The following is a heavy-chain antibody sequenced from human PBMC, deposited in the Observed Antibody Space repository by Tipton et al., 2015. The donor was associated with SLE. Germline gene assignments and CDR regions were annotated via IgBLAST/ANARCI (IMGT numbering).Heavy chain of an antibody. Sequence: SLRLSCAASGFTFSSYEMNWVRQAPGKGLEWVSYISSSGSTIYYADSVKGRFTISRDNAKNSLYLQMNSLRAEDTAVYYCARGSNSGAFDIWGQGTMVTVSS. V-gene: IGHV3-48*03. D-gene: IGHD4-23*01. CDR1: GFTFSSYE. CDR2: ISSSGSTI. CDR3: ARGSNSGAFDI. J-gene: IGHJ3*02.